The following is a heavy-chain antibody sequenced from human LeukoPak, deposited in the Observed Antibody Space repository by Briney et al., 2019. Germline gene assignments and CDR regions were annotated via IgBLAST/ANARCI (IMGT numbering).Heavy chain of an antibody. CDR3: ARGGCSSTSCYTPTLYYYYYMDV. D-gene: IGHD2-2*02. Sequence: GASVKVSCKASGGTFSSYAISWVRQAPGQGLEWMGGIIPIFGTANYAQKFQGRVTITTDESTSTAYMELSSLRSEDTAVYYCARGGCSSTSCYTPTLYYYYYMDVWGKGTTVTVSS. J-gene: IGHJ6*03. CDR1: GGTFSSYA. V-gene: IGHV1-69*05. CDR2: IIPIFGTA.